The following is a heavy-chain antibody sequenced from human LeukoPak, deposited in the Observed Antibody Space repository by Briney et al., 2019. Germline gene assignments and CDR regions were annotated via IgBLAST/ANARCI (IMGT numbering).Heavy chain of an antibody. CDR2: IRGGGAVT. D-gene: IGHD5-18*01. Sequence: GGSLRLSCAASEFAFSNFAMSWVRQAPGKGLEWVSYIRGGGAVTHYADSVKGRFTVSRDNSKNMLYLQMNSLRAEDTAVYYCAKCGQSYGNDAFDIWAKGQWSPSLQ. V-gene: IGHV3-23*01. J-gene: IGHJ3*02. CDR1: EFAFSNFA. CDR3: AKCGQSYGNDAFDI.